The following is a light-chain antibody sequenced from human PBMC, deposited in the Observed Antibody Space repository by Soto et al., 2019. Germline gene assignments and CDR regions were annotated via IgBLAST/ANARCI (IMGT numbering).Light chain of an antibody. Sequence: LTQPASVSGSPGQSITISCTGTSSDVGGYNYVSWYQQHPGKAPKLMIYDVRNRPSGVSNRFSGSKSVNTASLTISGLQAEDEADYYCSSYTTISTYVFGNGTKVTVL. CDR1: SSDVGGYNY. CDR2: DVR. CDR3: SSYTTISTYV. J-gene: IGLJ1*01. V-gene: IGLV2-14*01.